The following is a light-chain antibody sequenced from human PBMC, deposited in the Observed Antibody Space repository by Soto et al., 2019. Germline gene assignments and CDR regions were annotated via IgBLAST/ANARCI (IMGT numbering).Light chain of an antibody. CDR3: QTWGSGIVV. Sequence: QSVLTQSPSASASLGASVKLTCTLSSGHSNYAIAWHQQQSEKGPRYLMKLNSDGSHSKGDGIPDRFSGSSSGAERYLTIPGLQSEDESDYSCQTWGSGIVVFGGGTQLTVL. CDR1: SGHSNYA. J-gene: IGLJ2*01. V-gene: IGLV4-69*01. CDR2: LNSDGSH.